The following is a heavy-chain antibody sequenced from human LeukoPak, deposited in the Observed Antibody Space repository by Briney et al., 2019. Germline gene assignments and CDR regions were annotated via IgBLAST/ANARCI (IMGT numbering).Heavy chain of an antibody. V-gene: IGHV3-9*01. J-gene: IGHJ5*02. CDR1: GFTFNDYA. CDR2: ITWNSDNL. Sequence: PGRSLRLSCAASGFTFNDYAMHWVRLAPGKGLEWVSGITWNSDNLDYADSVKGRFTISRDNAKNSLYLQMNSLRAVDTALYYCAKAGGRWLQFRSWFDPWGQGTLVTVSS. CDR3: AKAGGRWLQFRSWFDP. D-gene: IGHD5-24*01.